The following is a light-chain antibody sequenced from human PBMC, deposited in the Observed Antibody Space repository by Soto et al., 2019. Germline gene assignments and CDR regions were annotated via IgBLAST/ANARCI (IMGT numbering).Light chain of an antibody. CDR3: EQHGTLPLT. V-gene: IGKV3-20*01. J-gene: IGKJ4*01. Sequence: GAKPTLSCRASQSRSSSDLAWFQQKPGQARRLLIFRESSRATGIPGRFSGSGSGTAYNITLRTLEPEESAVYYCEQHGTLPLTFGGGTKVDIK. CDR2: RES. CDR1: QSRSSSD.